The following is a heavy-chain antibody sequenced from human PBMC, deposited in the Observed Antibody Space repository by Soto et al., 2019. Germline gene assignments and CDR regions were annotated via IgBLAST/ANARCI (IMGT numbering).Heavy chain of an antibody. V-gene: IGHV4-30-4*01. J-gene: IGHJ6*02. Sequence: SETLSLTCTVSGGSISSGDYYWSWIRQPPGKGLEWIGYIYYSGSTHYNPSLKSRVTVSIDTSKNQFSLKLSSVTAADTAVYYCARTANWNYGMDVWGQGTTVTVSS. CDR2: IYYSGST. D-gene: IGHD1-1*01. CDR3: ARTANWNYGMDV. CDR1: GGSISSGDYY.